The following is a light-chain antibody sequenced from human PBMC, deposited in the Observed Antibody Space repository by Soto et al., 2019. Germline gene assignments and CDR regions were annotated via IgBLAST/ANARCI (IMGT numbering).Light chain of an antibody. Sequence: DIQMNQSPSTLSGSVGDRVTITCRASQAISSWLSWYQQKPGEAPHLLIYKASTLKSGVPSRFSGSGSGTEFTLTISSLQPDDFATYYCQHYNSYSEAFGQGTKVDI. CDR2: KAS. V-gene: IGKV1-5*03. CDR1: QAISSW. CDR3: QHYNSYSEA. J-gene: IGKJ1*01.